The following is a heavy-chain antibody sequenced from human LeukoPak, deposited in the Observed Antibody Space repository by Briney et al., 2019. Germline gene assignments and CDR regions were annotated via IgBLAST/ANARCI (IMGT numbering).Heavy chain of an antibody. V-gene: IGHV3-23*01. CDR2: ISGSGGST. CDR3: AKGSEYFFGPSDAFDI. CDR1: GFTFSSYA. Sequence: GGSLRLSCAASGFTFSSYAMSWVRQAPGKGLEWVSAISGSGGSTYYADSVKGRFTISRDNSKNTLYLQMNSLRAEDTAVYYCAKGSEYFFGPSDAFDIWGQGTMVTVSS. D-gene: IGHD3-3*01. J-gene: IGHJ3*02.